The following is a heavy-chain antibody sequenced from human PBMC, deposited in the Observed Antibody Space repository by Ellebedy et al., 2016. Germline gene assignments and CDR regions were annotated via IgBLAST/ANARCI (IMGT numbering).Heavy chain of an antibody. D-gene: IGHD5-18*01. V-gene: IGHV4-4*02. J-gene: IGHJ5*02. CDR1: GGSISSSDW. Sequence: SETLSLTCAVSGGSISSSDWWSWVRPPPGKGLEWIGEVPLGGGTNYHPSLKSRVTISADKSNSQFSLKLNSVTAADTAVYYCARNGYNGHYFDTWGQGTLVTVSS. CDR3: ARNGYNGHYFDT. CDR2: VPLGGGT.